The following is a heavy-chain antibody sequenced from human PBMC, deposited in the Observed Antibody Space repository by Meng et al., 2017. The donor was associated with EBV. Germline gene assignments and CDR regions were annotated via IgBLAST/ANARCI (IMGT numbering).Heavy chain of an antibody. CDR2: TNEDGGIT. CDR1: GFTFSRFW. CDR3: SRDLAGPFDD. Sequence: EGERVAAGGCPVRPGGSLRLSCAVSGFTFSRFWMHWVRQVPGKGLVWVARTNEDGGITNYADSVKGRFIISRDNTRNTLYLQMNSLRDEDTAVYFCSRDLAGPFDDWGQGTLVTVSS. J-gene: IGHJ4*02. V-gene: IGHV3-74*01.